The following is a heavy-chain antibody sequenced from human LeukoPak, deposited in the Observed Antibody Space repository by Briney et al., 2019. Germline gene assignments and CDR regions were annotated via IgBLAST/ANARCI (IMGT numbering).Heavy chain of an antibody. Sequence: SETLSLTCTISGGSISSYYWSWIRQPAGKGLEWIGRIHTSGSTNYNPSLKSRVTMSVDASKNQFSLKLSSVTAADTAVYYCARVSGYCSSTSCYTWFDPWGQGTLVTVSS. D-gene: IGHD2-2*02. V-gene: IGHV4-4*07. CDR2: IHTSGST. CDR3: ARVSGYCSSTSCYTWFDP. J-gene: IGHJ5*02. CDR1: GGSISSYY.